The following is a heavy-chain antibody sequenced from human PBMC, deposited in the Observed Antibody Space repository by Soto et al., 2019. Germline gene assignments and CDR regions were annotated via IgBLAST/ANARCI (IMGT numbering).Heavy chain of an antibody. CDR1: GGSISSGGYY. D-gene: IGHD2-21*01. CDR2: IYYRGST. V-gene: IGHV4-31*03. Sequence: QVQLQESGPGLVKPSQTLSLTCTVSGGSISSGGYYWRWIRQHPGKGLEWIGYIYYRGSTYYNPSLKSRVTIAVDTSKNQCSLKLSSVTAADTAVYYCAASCVGCGGFNYYGMDVWGQGTTVTVSS. CDR3: AASCVGCGGFNYYGMDV. J-gene: IGHJ6*02.